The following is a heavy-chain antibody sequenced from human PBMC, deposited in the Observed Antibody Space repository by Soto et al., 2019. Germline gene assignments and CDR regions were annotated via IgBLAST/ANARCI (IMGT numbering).Heavy chain of an antibody. J-gene: IGHJ4*02. Sequence: EVQLVESGGGLVKPGGSRRLSCAASGFTFSGHTINWVRQAPGKGLEWVSSVSSSSSYIYYADSVKGRFTVSRDNAEKSLYLQMNSLRAEDTAMYYCARCMGFDGSGYAFFDSWGQGTLVTVSS. CDR3: ARCMGFDGSGYAFFDS. CDR2: VSSSSSYI. V-gene: IGHV3-21*01. CDR1: GFTFSGHT. D-gene: IGHD3-10*01.